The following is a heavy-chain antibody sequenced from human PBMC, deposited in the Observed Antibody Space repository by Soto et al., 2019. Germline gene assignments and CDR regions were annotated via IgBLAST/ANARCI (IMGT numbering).Heavy chain of an antibody. CDR2: IIGSGAIT. CDR1: EFTFNSYA. V-gene: IGHV3-23*01. Sequence: EVQLLESGGDLVQPGGSLRLSCVASEFTFNSYAMSWVRQAPGMGLEWVSSIIGSGAITYYADSVKGRFTISRDNSKSTLYLQMSSLRVEDTALYYCAKDARDTGGNSGIDYWGQGTLVTVSS. J-gene: IGHJ4*02. CDR3: AKDARDTGGNSGIDY. D-gene: IGHD2-21*02.